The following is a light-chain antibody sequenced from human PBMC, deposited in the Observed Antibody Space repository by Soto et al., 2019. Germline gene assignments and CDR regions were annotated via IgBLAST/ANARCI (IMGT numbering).Light chain of an antibody. Sequence: QLVLTQPPSVSGAPGQRVTISCTGSSSNIGAGYDVQWYQQLPGTAPKLLIYGNSNRPSGVPDRFSGSKSGTSASLAITGLQAEEEADYYCQAYESSLSGGMFGGGTEVTVL. J-gene: IGLJ3*02. V-gene: IGLV1-40*01. CDR1: SSNIGAGYD. CDR3: QAYESSLSGGM. CDR2: GNS.